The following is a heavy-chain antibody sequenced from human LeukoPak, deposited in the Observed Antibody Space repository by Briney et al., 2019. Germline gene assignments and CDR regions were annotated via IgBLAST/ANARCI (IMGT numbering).Heavy chain of an antibody. CDR2: INWNSGSI. V-gene: IGHV3-9*01. J-gene: IGHJ4*02. D-gene: IGHD6-19*01. CDR3: AKGAPSSGWSHRAY. Sequence: TGGSLRLSCAASGFTFDDYAMHWVRQAPGRGLEWVSGINWNSGSIGYADSVKGRFTISRDNAKNSLYLQMNTLRAEDTALYYCAKGAPSSGWSHRAYWGQGTLVTVSS. CDR1: GFTFDDYA.